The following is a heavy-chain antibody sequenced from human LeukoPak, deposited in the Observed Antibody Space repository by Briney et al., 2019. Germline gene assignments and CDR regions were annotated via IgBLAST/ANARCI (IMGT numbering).Heavy chain of an antibody. CDR3: ARGYCSSTSCYYGADSFDP. J-gene: IGHJ5*02. CDR1: GGTFSSYA. Sequence: SVKVSCKASGGTFSSYAISWVRQAPGQGLEWMGGIIPIFGTANYAQKFQGRVTITADESTSTAYMELSSLRSEDTAVYYCARGYCSSTSCYYGADSFDPWGQGTLVTVSS. CDR2: IIPIFGTA. D-gene: IGHD2-2*01. V-gene: IGHV1-69*13.